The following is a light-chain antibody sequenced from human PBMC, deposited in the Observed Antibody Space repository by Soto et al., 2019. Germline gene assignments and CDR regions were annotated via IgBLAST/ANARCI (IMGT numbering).Light chain of an antibody. CDR2: VAS. J-gene: IGKJ2*01. Sequence: EIVLAQSPGTLSLSPGGRATLSCRASQSVSSSYLAWYQQKPGQAPRLLIYVASSRATVIPDRFSGSGSGTDFTLTISRLEPEDFAVYYCQQYGSSPYTFGQGTKLEI. CDR3: QQYGSSPYT. CDR1: QSVSSSY. V-gene: IGKV3-20*01.